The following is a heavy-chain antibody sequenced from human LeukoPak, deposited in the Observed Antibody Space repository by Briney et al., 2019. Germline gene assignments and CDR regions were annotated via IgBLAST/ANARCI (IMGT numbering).Heavy chain of an antibody. V-gene: IGHV3-33*06. D-gene: IGHD5-24*01. CDR2: IWCDGSNK. CDR1: GFTFSSYG. CDR3: AKDRRDGYNLSMDY. J-gene: IGHJ4*02. Sequence: PGGSLRLSCAASGFTFSSYGMHWVRQAPGKGLEWVAVIWCDGSNKYYADSVKGRFTISRDNSKNTLYLQMNSLRAEDTAVYYCAKDRRDGYNLSMDYWGQGTLVTVSS.